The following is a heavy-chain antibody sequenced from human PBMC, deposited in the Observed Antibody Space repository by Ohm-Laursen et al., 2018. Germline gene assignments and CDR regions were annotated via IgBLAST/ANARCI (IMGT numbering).Heavy chain of an antibody. Sequence: SHRLSCAASGFPFAPYAMTWVRPAPGPGLEWVSGIRGRDDTPYSADSVTGRFPISRDSSDNTVSLQMNSRRADDTAVYYCAKARSAVVVAASNHWGQGALVTVSS. CDR3: AKARSAVVVAASNH. J-gene: IGHJ5*02. D-gene: IGHD2-15*01. CDR2: IRGRDDTP. V-gene: IGHV3-23*01. CDR1: GFPFAPYA.